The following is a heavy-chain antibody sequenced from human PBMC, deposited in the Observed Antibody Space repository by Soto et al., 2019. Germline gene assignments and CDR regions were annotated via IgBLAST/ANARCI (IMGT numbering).Heavy chain of an antibody. J-gene: IGHJ6*02. CDR1: GYTFTSYD. V-gene: IGHV1-8*01. CDR3: ARGDSTDCSNGVCSFFYNHDLEV. D-gene: IGHD2-8*01. CDR2: IIPTSEYT. Sequence: ASVKVSCKASGYTFTSYDINWVRQAPGQGLEWVGWIIPTSEYTAHAQKFQGRVTLTREISTATAYMELSSLTSEDTAVYYCARGDSTDCSNGVCSFFYNHDLEVWGQGTTVTVSS.